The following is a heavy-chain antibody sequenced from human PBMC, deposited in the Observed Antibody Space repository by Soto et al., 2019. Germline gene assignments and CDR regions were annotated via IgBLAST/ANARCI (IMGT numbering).Heavy chain of an antibody. CDR2: FDPEDGET. Sequence: ASVKVSCEVSGYTLTELSMHWVRQAPGKGLEWMGGFDPEDGETIYAQKFQGRVTMTEDTSTDTAYMELSSLRSEDTAVYYCATETDSSSWYSGDAFGIWGQGTMVTVSS. CDR3: ATETDSSSWYSGDAFGI. D-gene: IGHD6-13*01. V-gene: IGHV1-24*01. J-gene: IGHJ3*02. CDR1: GYTLTELS.